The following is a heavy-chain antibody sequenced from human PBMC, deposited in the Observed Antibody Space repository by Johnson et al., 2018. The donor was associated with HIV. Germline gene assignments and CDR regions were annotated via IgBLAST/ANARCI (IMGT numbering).Heavy chain of an antibody. Sequence: QVQLVESGGGLVQPGGSLRLSCASGFTVSTNYMSWVRQAPGKGLEWVAVIGFDGTNKYYADSLNGRFTISRDNPKNTLYLQMNSLRAEDTAVYYCARGLNYYDSSGYYWVDRADDAFDIWGQGTMVTVSS. J-gene: IGHJ3*02. CDR3: ARGLNYYDSSGYYWVDRADDAFDI. CDR2: IGFDGTNK. CDR1: GFTVSTNY. V-gene: IGHV3-33*08. D-gene: IGHD3-22*01.